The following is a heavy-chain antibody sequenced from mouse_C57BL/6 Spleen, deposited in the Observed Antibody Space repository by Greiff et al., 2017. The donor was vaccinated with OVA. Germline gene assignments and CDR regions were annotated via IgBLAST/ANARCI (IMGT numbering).Heavy chain of an antibody. D-gene: IGHD1-1*01. CDR3: TRDRYGSGMDY. CDR1: GFTFSSYA. V-gene: IGHV5-9-1*02. J-gene: IGHJ4*01. Sequence: EVKLVESGEGLVKPGGSLKLSCAASGFTFSSYAMSWVRQTPEKRLEWVAYISSGGDYIYYAYTVKGRFTISRDNARNTLYLQMSSLKSEDTAMYYCTRDRYGSGMDYWGQGTSVTVSS. CDR2: ISSGGDYI.